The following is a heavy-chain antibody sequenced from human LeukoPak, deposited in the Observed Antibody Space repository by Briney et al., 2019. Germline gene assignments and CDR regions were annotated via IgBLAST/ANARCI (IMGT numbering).Heavy chain of an antibody. V-gene: IGHV3-21*01. CDR3: AREGGEMATIYYYYYYMDV. J-gene: IGHJ6*03. CDR2: ISSSSSHI. CDR1: GFTFSSYS. D-gene: IGHD5-24*01. Sequence: GGSLRLSCAASGFTFSSYSMNWVRQAPGKGLEWVSSISSSSSHIYYADSVKGRFTISRDNAKNSLYLQMNSLRAEDTAVYYCAREGGEMATIYYYYYYMDVWDKGTTVTVSS.